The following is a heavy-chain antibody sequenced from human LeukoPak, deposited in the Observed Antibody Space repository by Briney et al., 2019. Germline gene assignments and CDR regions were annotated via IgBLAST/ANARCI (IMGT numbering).Heavy chain of an antibody. CDR3: ARRRGIVGATFSYYFDY. V-gene: IGHV3-21*01. CDR1: GFTFSSYS. D-gene: IGHD1-26*01. J-gene: IGHJ4*02. CDR2: ISSSSSYI. Sequence: PEGSLRLSCAASGFTFSSYSMNWVRQAPGKGLEWVSSISSSSSYIYYADSVKGRFTISRDNAKNSLYLQMNSLRAEDTAVYYCARRRGIVGATFSYYFDYWGRGTLVTVSS.